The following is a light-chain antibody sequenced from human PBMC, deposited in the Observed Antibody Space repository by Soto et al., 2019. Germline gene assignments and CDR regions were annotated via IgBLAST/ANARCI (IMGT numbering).Light chain of an antibody. Sequence: IVLTQSPGTPSSSPGESATLSCRASQSVSSSYLAWYQQKPGQAPRLLIYGASTRATGIPARFSGSGSGTEFTLTISSLQSEDFAVYYCQQYNSWPETFGQGTKVDIK. CDR3: QQYNSWPET. J-gene: IGKJ1*01. CDR2: GAS. CDR1: QSVSSSY. V-gene: IGKV3-15*01.